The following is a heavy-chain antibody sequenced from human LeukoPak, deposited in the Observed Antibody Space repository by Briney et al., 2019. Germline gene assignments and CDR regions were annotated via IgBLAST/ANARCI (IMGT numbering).Heavy chain of an antibody. CDR3: ARAQEGITGRNFDY. Sequence: ASVKVSCKASGYTFTSYGISWVRQAPGQGLEWMGWISTYNGNTNYAQKLQGRATMTTDTSTSTAYMELRSLRSDDTAVDCCARAQEGITGRNFDYWGEGTLVTVSP. CDR1: GYTFTSYG. J-gene: IGHJ4*02. D-gene: IGHD1-20*01. CDR2: ISTYNGNT. V-gene: IGHV1-18*01.